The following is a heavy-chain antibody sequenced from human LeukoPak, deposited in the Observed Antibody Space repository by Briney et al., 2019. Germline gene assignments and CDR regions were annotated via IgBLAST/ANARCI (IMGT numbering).Heavy chain of an antibody. CDR3: ARGRGYTYANDY. Sequence: GGSLRLSCAASGCTFSASCMHWVRQAPGKGLLWVSRIDTGGRTTSYADSVKGRFTISRDNAKNTLYLQMNSLRGEDTAVYYCARGRGYTYANDYWGQGTLVTVSS. CDR2: IDTGGRTT. CDR1: GCTFSASC. V-gene: IGHV3-74*01. D-gene: IGHD5-18*01. J-gene: IGHJ4*02.